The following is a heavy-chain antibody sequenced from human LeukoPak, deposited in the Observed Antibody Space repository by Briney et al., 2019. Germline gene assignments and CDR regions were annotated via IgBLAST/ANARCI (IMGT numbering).Heavy chain of an antibody. CDR1: GGTFSSYA. CDR2: MNPNSGNT. CDR3: ASRKWSPSDDAFDI. D-gene: IGHD2-15*01. V-gene: IGHV1-8*02. J-gene: IGHJ3*02. Sequence: ASVKVSCKASGGTFSSYAINWVRQATGQGLEWMGWMNPNSGNTGYAQKFQGRVTMTRNTSISTAYMELSSLRSEDTAVYYCASRKWSPSDDAFDIWGQGTMVTVSS.